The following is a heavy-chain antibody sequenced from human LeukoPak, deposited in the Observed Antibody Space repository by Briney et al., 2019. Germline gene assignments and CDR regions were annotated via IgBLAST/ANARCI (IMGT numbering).Heavy chain of an antibody. D-gene: IGHD3-3*01. Sequence: GESLKISCKGSGYSFTTYWIAWVRQMPGKGLEWMGIIYPDDSDTRYGPSFQGQVTISADKSIITAYLQWSSLKASDTAMYYCARRWSWGSGYHAFDSWGQGTLVTVSS. CDR2: IYPDDSDT. CDR1: GYSFTTYW. CDR3: ARRWSWGSGYHAFDS. V-gene: IGHV5-51*01. J-gene: IGHJ4*02.